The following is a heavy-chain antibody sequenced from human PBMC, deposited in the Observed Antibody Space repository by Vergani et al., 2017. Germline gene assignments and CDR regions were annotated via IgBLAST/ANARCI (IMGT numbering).Heavy chain of an antibody. CDR3: ARLYGRDSSRSKYFDY. CDR2: IHPADSDT. CDR1: RYSFTNYW. Sequence: EVQLVQSGAEVKKPGESLKISCQISRYSFTNYWIGWVRQMPGEGLEWMGIIHPADSDTRYSPSFQGQVTISGDKSISTAYLQRSSLRASDSAMYYCARLYGRDSSRSKYFDYWGQGTLVTVSS. D-gene: IGHD3-22*01. J-gene: IGHJ4*02. V-gene: IGHV5-51*01.